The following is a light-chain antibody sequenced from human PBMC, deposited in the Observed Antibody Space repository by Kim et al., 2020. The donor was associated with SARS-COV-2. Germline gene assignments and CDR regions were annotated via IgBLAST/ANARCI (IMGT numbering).Light chain of an antibody. CDR2: DVT. Sequence: QSALTQPASVSGSPGQSITLSCTGTSSDVGGYNYVSWYQQHPGKAPKLMIYDVTNRPSGVSNRFSGSKSGNTASLTISGLQAEDEADYYCSSYTSSSTWVFGAGTKLTVL. V-gene: IGLV2-14*03. J-gene: IGLJ3*02. CDR3: SSYTSSSTWV. CDR1: SSDVGGYNY.